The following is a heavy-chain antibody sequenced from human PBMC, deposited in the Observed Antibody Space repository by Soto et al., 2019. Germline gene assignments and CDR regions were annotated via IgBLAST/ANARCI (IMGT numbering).Heavy chain of an antibody. D-gene: IGHD5-12*01. Sequence: ASVKVSCKASGYTFTGYYMHWVRQAPGQGLEWMGWINPNSGGTNYAQKFQGWVTMTRDTSISTAYMELSRLRSDDTAVYYCARDIVATIPYYGMDVWGQGTTVTVSS. CDR2: INPNSGGT. CDR3: ARDIVATIPYYGMDV. J-gene: IGHJ6*02. CDR1: GYTFTGYY. V-gene: IGHV1-2*04.